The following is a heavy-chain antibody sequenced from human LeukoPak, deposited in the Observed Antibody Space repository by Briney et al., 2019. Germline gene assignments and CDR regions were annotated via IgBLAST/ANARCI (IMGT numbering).Heavy chain of an antibody. CDR1: GGTFSTHA. Sequence: GASVKVSCKASGGTFSTHAIAWVRQAPGQGLGRMGGIVPLFGKVDYVQKFQDRVTISADESTSTAHMELRSLRFEDTAVYYCARTPLDFYGSGSYYIRHFDDWGQGTLVTVST. CDR2: IVPLFGKV. V-gene: IGHV1-69*13. CDR3: ARTPLDFYGSGSYYIRHFDD. D-gene: IGHD3-10*01. J-gene: IGHJ4*02.